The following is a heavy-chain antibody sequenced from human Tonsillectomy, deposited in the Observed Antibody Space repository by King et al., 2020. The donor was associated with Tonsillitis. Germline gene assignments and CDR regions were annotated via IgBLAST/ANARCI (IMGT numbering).Heavy chain of an antibody. CDR1: GVTFTIYA. Sequence: VQLVQSGAEVKKPGSSVKISCTASGVTFTIYAITWVRQAPGQGLEWMGGIIPISGATNYAQKFQDRVTISVDESTNTAYMELRGLVFQDTALYHCATHKYYDSSDRYVDCWGQGTLVTVSS. J-gene: IGHJ4*02. CDR2: IIPISGAT. V-gene: IGHV1-69*01. D-gene: IGHD3-22*01. CDR3: ATHKYYDSSDRYVDC.